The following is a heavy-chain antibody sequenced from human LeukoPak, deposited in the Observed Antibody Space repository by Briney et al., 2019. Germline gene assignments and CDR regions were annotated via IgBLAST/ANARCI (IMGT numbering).Heavy chain of an antibody. CDR1: GVSISSYY. V-gene: IGHV4-59*01. D-gene: IGHD5-24*01. CDR2: IYNSGST. J-gene: IGHJ4*02. Sequence: SETLSLTCTVSGVSISSYYWSWIRQPPGKGLEWIGYIYNSGSTNYNPSLKSRVTILVDTSKKQFSPKLSSVTAADTAVYYCARGDGYHLYWGQGTLVTVSS. CDR3: ARGDGYHLY.